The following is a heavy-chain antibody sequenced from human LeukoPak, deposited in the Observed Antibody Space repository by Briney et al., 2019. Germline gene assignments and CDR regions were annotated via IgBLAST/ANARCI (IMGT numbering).Heavy chain of an antibody. CDR1: GGSISSSSYY. CDR2: INYSGST. D-gene: IGHD6-19*01. Sequence: TSETLSLTCTVSGGSISSSSYYWGWIRQPPGKGLEWIGSINYSGSTYYNPSLKSRVTISVDTSKNQFSLKLSSVTAADTAVYYCASHIAVAGTWYFDLWGRGTLVTVSS. J-gene: IGHJ2*01. CDR3: ASHIAVAGTWYFDL. V-gene: IGHV4-39*07.